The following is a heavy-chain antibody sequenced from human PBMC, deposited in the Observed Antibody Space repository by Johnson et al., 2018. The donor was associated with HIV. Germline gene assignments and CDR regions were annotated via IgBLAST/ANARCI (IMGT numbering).Heavy chain of an antibody. V-gene: IGHV3-7*01. D-gene: IGHD3/OR15-3a*01. CDR2: IKQDGSEK. Sequence: VQLVESGGGLVQPGGSLRLSCAASGFTFSSYWMSWVRQAPGKGLEWVANIKQDGSEKYYVDSVKGRFTISRYNAKNSLYLQMNSLRAEDTAVYYCAREFGQASSYALDIWGQGTMVTVSS. CDR3: AREFGQASSYALDI. CDR1: GFTFSSYW. J-gene: IGHJ3*02.